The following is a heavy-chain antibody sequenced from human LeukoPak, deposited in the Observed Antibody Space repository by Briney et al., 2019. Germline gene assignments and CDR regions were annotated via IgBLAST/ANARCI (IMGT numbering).Heavy chain of an antibody. Sequence: SETLSPTCTVSGGSITSRSYYWGWIRQPPGKGLEWIGSIHYSGSIHYNPSLKSRVTISVDTSKNQFSLKLRSVTAADTAVYYCARHDLSKAVSGVFDSWGQGTLVTVSS. D-gene: IGHD6-19*01. CDR2: IHYSGSI. CDR1: GGSITSRSYY. J-gene: IGHJ4*02. V-gene: IGHV4-39*01. CDR3: ARHDLSKAVSGVFDS.